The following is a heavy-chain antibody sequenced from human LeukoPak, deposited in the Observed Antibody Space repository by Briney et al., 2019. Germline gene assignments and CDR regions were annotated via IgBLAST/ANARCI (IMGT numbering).Heavy chain of an antibody. D-gene: IGHD6-6*01. CDR1: GYTFSSYG. V-gene: IGHV1-18*01. Sequence: ASVTVSCKTSGYTFSSYGISWVRQAPGQGLEWMGWISAYNGDTNSAPKLQGRVTMTKDTSTSTAYMELRSLRSDDTAVYYCARDLRSSSVYYFDYWGQGTLITVSS. CDR2: ISAYNGDT. CDR3: ARDLRSSSVYYFDY. J-gene: IGHJ4*02.